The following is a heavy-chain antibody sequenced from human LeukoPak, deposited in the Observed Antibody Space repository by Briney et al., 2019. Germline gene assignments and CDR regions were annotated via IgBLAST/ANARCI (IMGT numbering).Heavy chain of an antibody. CDR3: ARSYDSRGYEPAGAFDI. V-gene: IGHV5-51*01. J-gene: IGHJ3*02. CDR1: GYSFPSYW. Sequence: GESLKISCKGSGYSFPSYWINWVRQMPGKGLEWMGIIYPGDSDTKYSPSFQGQVTISADKSINTAYLQWNSLKASDTAMYYCARSYDSRGYEPAGAFDIWGQGTVVTVSS. CDR2: IYPGDSDT. D-gene: IGHD3-22*01.